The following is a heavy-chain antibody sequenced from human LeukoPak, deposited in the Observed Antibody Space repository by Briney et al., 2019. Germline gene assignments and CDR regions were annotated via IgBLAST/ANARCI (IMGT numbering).Heavy chain of an antibody. CDR1: GYSFTSYL. CDR3: ARHDPGLGYFDY. J-gene: IGHJ4*02. D-gene: IGHD7-27*01. Sequence: GESLKISCMASGYSFTSYLIGWARQMPGKGLAWMGIIYPGDSDTRYSPSFQGLVTISADNYISTAYLQWSSLQASDTAMYYCARHDPGLGYFDYWAQGTLVTVSS. V-gene: IGHV5-51*01. CDR2: IYPGDSDT.